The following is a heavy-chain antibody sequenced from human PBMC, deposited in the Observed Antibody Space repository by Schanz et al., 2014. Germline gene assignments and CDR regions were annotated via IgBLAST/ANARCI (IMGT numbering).Heavy chain of an antibody. J-gene: IGHJ4*02. Sequence: EVHLLDSGGGLVQPGGSLRLSCAASGFTFTNYAMSWVRQAPGKGLEWVSSINTGGDSTYYADSVKGRFTISRDNSKNTLFLQMNSLRAEDTAVYYCARDHTTESYYSAGPPIDYWGQGTLLTVSS. CDR3: ARDHTTESYYSAGPPIDY. V-gene: IGHV3-23*01. CDR2: INTGGDST. CDR1: GFTFTNYA. D-gene: IGHD1-26*01.